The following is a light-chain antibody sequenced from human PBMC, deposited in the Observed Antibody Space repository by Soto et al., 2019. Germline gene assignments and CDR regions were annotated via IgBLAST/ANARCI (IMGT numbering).Light chain of an antibody. CDR2: DVS. J-gene: IGLJ2*01. CDR1: SSDIGGYNY. CDR3: CSYAGSNTLI. V-gene: IGLV2-11*01. Sequence: QSVLTQPRSVSGSLGQSVTISCTGTSSDIGGYNYVSWYQQHPGKAPKLMIYDVSKWPSGVPDRFSGSKSGNTASLTISGLQAEDEADYYCCSYAGSNTLIFGGGTKLTVL.